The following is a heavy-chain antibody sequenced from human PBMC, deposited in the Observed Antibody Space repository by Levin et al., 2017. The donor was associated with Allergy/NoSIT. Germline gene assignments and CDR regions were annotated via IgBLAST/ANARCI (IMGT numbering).Heavy chain of an antibody. V-gene: IGHV4-39*07. CDR2: IYYSGST. CDR1: GGSISSSSYY. CDR3: ARIIGGAVAGSIDY. Sequence: PGGSLRLSCTVSGGSISSSSYYWGWIRQPPGKGLEWIGSIYYSGSTYYNPSLKSRVTISVDTSKNQFSLKLSSVTAADTAVYYCARIIGGAVAGSIDYWGQGTLVTVSS. J-gene: IGHJ4*02. D-gene: IGHD6-19*01.